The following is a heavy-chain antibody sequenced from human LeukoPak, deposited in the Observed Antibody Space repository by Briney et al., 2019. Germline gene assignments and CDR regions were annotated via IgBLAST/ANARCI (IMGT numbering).Heavy chain of an antibody. Sequence: GGSLRLSCAASGNYLMHWVRQAPGKGLVWVSHINSDGSWTSYADSVKGRFTISKDNAKNTVYLQMNNLRAEDTAVYYCVSFYETCWGRGTLVTVSS. CDR3: VSFYETC. CDR2: INSDGSWT. V-gene: IGHV3-74*01. J-gene: IGHJ4*02. D-gene: IGHD2-2*01. CDR1: GNYL.